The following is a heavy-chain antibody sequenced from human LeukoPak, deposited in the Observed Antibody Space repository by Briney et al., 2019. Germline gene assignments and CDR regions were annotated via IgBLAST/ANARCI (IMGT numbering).Heavy chain of an antibody. CDR1: GFTVSNNY. V-gene: IGHV3-66*04. Sequence: GGSLRLSCATSGFTVSNNYMSWVRQAPGRGLEWVSVLYSDGNTYYPDSAEGRFTISRDNSKNVLYLQMNSLRADGTAVYYCARLLTTAIKWAWYFDLWGRGTLVTVSS. CDR3: ARLLTTAIKWAWYFDL. D-gene: IGHD4-17*01. J-gene: IGHJ2*01. CDR2: LYSDGNT.